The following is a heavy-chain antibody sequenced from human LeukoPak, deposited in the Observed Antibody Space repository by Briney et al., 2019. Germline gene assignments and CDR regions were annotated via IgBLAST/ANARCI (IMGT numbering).Heavy chain of an antibody. V-gene: IGHV3-21*04. CDR2: ISYTGTYI. Sequence: GGSLRLSCAASTFSLSAYNMNWVRQAPGKGLEWVSSISYTGTYIYYADSVKGRFTISRDNAQNSLYLQMNSLRAEDTAIYYCVRDRGTYRPIDYWGQGTLVTVSS. CDR3: VRDRGTYRPIDY. CDR1: TFSLSAYN. D-gene: IGHD1-26*01. J-gene: IGHJ4*02.